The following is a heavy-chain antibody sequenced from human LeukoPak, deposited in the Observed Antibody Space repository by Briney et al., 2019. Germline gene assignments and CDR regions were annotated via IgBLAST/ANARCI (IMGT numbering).Heavy chain of an antibody. CDR1: GFTFSSYS. J-gene: IGHJ6*02. V-gene: IGHV3-21*01. D-gene: IGHD6-13*01. Sequence: PGGSLRLSCAASGFTFSSYSMNWVRQAPGKGLEWVSSISSSSSYIYYADSVKGRFTISRDNAKNSLYLQMNSLRAEDTAVYYCARNWLAAAGTSYYYYGMDVWGQGTTVTVSS. CDR2: ISSSSSYI. CDR3: ARNWLAAAGTSYYYYGMDV.